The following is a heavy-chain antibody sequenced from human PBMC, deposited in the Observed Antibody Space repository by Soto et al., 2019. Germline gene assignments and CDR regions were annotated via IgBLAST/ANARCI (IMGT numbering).Heavy chain of an antibody. V-gene: IGHV3-11*01. CDR2: IDSSGSII. J-gene: IGHJ5*02. CDR3: ARCCYYDSSGYYYPNWFDP. CDR1: GFTFSDYY. D-gene: IGHD3-22*01. Sequence: AGGSLRLSCSASGFTFSDYYMSWIRQAPGKGLEWISYIDSSGSIIYYADSVKGRFTISRDNAKNSLYLQMNSLTAADTAVYYCARCCYYDSSGYYYPNWFDPWGQGTLVTAPQ.